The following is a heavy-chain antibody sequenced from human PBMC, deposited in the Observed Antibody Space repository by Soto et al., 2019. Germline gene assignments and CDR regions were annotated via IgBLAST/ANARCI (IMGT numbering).Heavy chain of an antibody. CDR1: GFSLSTTEVG. J-gene: IGHJ4*02. CDR2: IYWDDDK. CDR3: AHSQGSSSNWYYFDY. Sequence: CGPTLGNHTQTLTLTCTFSGFSLSTTEVGVGWIRQPPGKALEWLALIYWDDDKRYSPSLKNRLTITKDTSKNQVVLTVTNMDPVDTATYYCAHSQGSSSNWYYFDYWGQGTLVTVSS. V-gene: IGHV2-5*02. D-gene: IGHD6-13*01.